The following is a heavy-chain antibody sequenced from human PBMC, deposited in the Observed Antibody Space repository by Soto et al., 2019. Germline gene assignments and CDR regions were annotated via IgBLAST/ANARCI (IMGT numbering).Heavy chain of an antibody. CDR2: IYSGGST. CDR1: GFSVTANY. D-gene: IGHD5-12*01. V-gene: IGHV3-53*01. Sequence: EVQVVESGGGLIQPGGSLRLSCEVSGFSVTANYMSWVRQAPGKGLEWVSVIYSGGSTYYIDSVKGRFSISRDISKHTLYLQMNRLRAEDTAVYYCHGYGYWGQGTLVTVSS. J-gene: IGHJ4*02. CDR3: HGYGY.